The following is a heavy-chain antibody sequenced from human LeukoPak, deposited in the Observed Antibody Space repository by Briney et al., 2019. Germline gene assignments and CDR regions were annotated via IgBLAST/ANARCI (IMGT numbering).Heavy chain of an antibody. V-gene: IGHV4-30-4*02. CDR3: ARAGIRYSSSYWKSPAVTYNWFDP. Sequence: SETLSLTCTVSGGSISSGDYYWSWIRQPPGKGLEWIGYIYYSGSTYYNPSLKSRVTISVDTSKNQFSLKLSSVTAADTAVYYCARAGIRYSSSYWKSPAVTYNWFDPWGQGTLVTVSS. D-gene: IGHD6-13*01. J-gene: IGHJ5*02. CDR1: GGSISSGDYY. CDR2: IYYSGST.